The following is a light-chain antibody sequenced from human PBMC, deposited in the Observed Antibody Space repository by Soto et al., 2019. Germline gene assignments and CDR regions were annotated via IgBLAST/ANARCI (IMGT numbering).Light chain of an antibody. CDR1: ETISAD. V-gene: IGKV3-15*01. Sequence: ISMTQSPPTLSVSPGGRVTLSCEASETISADLAWYHHRPGQAPRLLIYAASTRAPGVPARFSGSGSGTDFTLAIAHLQPEDFGLYYCQHYHNFPRTCGQGTKLEIK. J-gene: IGKJ2*01. CDR3: QHYHNFPRT. CDR2: AAS.